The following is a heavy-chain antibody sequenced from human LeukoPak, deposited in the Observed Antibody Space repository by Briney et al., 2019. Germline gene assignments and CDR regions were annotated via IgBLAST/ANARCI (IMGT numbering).Heavy chain of an antibody. CDR1: GGSISSYY. CDR3: ASMGYSYGLDY. D-gene: IGHD5-18*01. CDR2: IYYSGST. Sequence: PSETLSLTCTASGGSISSYYWSWIRQPPGKGLEWIGYIYYSGSTNYNPSLKSRVTISVDTSKNQFSLKLSSVSAADTAVYYCASMGYSYGLDYWGQGTLVTVSS. J-gene: IGHJ4*02. V-gene: IGHV4-59*01.